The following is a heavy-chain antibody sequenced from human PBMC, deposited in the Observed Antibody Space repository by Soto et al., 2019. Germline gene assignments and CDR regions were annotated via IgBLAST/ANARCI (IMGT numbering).Heavy chain of an antibody. CDR1: GFNFDNYG. J-gene: IGHJ4*02. CDR3: AKDRVGGTFYTPLGF. Sequence: GGSLRLSCQASGFNFDNYGMHWVRQAPGKGLEWVAVITYDGGFQYYADSVKGRFTISRDNSKNTLSLHLNTLKPEDTAVYHCAKDRVGGTFYTPLGFWGQGTLVTVSS. V-gene: IGHV3-30*18. D-gene: IGHD1-7*01. CDR2: ITYDGGFQ.